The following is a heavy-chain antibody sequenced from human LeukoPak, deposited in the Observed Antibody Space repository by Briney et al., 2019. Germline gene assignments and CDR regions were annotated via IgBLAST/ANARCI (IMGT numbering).Heavy chain of an antibody. D-gene: IGHD6-19*01. CDR1: GYTFTGYY. Sequence: ASVKVSCKASGYTFTGYYMHWVRQAPGQGLEWMGRINPNSGGTNYAQKFQGRVTMTRDTSISTAYMELSRLRSDDTAVYYCARETRHSSGWFYYYYYGMDVWGQGTTVTVSS. CDR3: ARETRHSSGWFYYYYYGMDV. CDR2: INPNSGGT. J-gene: IGHJ6*02. V-gene: IGHV1-2*06.